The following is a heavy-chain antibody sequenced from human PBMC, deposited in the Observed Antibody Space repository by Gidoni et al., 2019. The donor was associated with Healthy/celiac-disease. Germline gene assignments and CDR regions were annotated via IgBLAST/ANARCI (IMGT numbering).Heavy chain of an antibody. J-gene: IGHJ6*03. CDR2: ISLNSGSI. Sequence: VQLVESGGALVQPGRSLRLSFAASGFPLDDYAIHWVRQDPGKGLEWVSGISLNSGSIGYADSVKGRFTISRDNAKNSLYLQMNSLRGEDTALYYCAKALGYCSSTSCYPYYYYYMDVWGKGTTVTVSS. V-gene: IGHV3-9*01. D-gene: IGHD2-2*01. CDR1: GFPLDDYA. CDR3: AKALGYCSSTSCYPYYYYYMDV.